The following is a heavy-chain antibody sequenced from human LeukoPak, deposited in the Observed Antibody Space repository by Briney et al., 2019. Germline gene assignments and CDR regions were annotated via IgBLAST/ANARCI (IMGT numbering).Heavy chain of an antibody. CDR2: IYYRGST. CDR1: VGSISSYY. V-gene: IGHV4-59*08. CDR3: ARHISMVRGVNGFDY. D-gene: IGHD3-10*01. Sequence: SETLSLTCTVCVGSISSYYWSWIRHPPGKGQEWMGYIYYRGSTNYNRSVKIRVPISVDTSKNQFSLKLSSVTAAGTAVYYCARHISMVRGVNGFDYWGQGALVTVSS. J-gene: IGHJ4*02.